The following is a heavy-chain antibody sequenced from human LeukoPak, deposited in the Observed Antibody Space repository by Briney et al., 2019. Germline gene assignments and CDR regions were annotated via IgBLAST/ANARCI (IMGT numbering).Heavy chain of an antibody. D-gene: IGHD2-2*01. J-gene: IGHJ3*02. Sequence: PGGSVTLLRAASGFIVSSNYVSWAREAPRWGLEWVSIIYRDGSTFYAEFVKGYFTVSRDNFKNILYFDMNSLRVEDTAVYYCARDFCSSEPCPFRDDDFDIWGQGTKVTVSS. CDR1: GFIVSSNY. CDR2: IYRDGST. CDR3: ARDFCSSEPCPFRDDDFDI. V-gene: IGHV3-53*01.